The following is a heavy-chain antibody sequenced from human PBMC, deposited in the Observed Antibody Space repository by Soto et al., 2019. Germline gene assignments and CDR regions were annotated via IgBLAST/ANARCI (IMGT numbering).Heavy chain of an antibody. Sequence: EVQLVESGGGLVQPGRSLRLSCTASGVTFDDYAMHWVRQAPGKGLEWVSGISWNSGSIGYAGSVKGRFTISRDNAKNSLYLQMNSLRVEDTAFYYCAKDIAAADYYYMDVWGKGTTVTVSS. J-gene: IGHJ6*03. D-gene: IGHD6-13*01. CDR3: AKDIAAADYYYMDV. CDR2: ISWNSGSI. V-gene: IGHV3-9*01. CDR1: GVTFDDYA.